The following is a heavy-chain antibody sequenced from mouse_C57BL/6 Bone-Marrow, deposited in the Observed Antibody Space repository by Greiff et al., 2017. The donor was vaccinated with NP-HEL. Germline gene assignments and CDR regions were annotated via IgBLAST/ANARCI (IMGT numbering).Heavy chain of an antibody. CDR2: ISNGGGST. D-gene: IGHD3-2*02. V-gene: IGHV5-12*01. CDR1: GFTFSDYY. CDR3: ARQLSHYAMDY. J-gene: IGHJ4*01. Sequence: EVMLVESGGGLVQPGGSLKLSCAASGFTFSDYYMYWVRQTPEKRLEWVAYISNGGGSTYYPDTVKGRFTISRDNAKNTLYLQMSRLKSEDTAMYYCARQLSHYAMDYWGQGTSVTVSS.